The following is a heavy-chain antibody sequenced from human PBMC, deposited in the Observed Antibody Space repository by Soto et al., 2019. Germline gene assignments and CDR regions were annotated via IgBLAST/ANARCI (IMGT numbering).Heavy chain of an antibody. J-gene: IGHJ6*02. CDR2: INWNGGST. Sequence: GGSLRLSSAASGFTFDDYGMSWVRQAPGKGLEWVSGINWNGGSTGYADSVKGRFTISRDNAKNSLYLQMNSLRAEDTALYYCARDRLDYTIYYYGMDVWGQGTTVTVSS. CDR1: GFTFDDYG. CDR3: ARDRLDYTIYYYGMDV. D-gene: IGHD4-4*01. V-gene: IGHV3-20*04.